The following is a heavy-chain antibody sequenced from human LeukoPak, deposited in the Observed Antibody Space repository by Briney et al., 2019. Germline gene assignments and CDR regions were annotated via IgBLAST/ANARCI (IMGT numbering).Heavy chain of an antibody. CDR1: GYTFTGYY. V-gene: IGHV1-69*02. CDR2: IIPILDVA. CDR3: ARSRGGRCSSTSCYYY. D-gene: IGHD2-2*01. Sequence: SVKVSCKASGYTFTGYYMHWVRQAPGLGLEWVGRIIPILDVANYAQSLQGRVTITADKSTSTAYMELRSLRSDDTAVYYCARSRGGRCSSTSCYYYWGQGTLVTVSS. J-gene: IGHJ4*02.